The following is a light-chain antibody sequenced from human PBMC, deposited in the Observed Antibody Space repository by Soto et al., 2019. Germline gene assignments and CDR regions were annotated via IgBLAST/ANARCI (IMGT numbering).Light chain of an antibody. V-gene: IGKV1-5*01. CDR1: QSISSW. CDR3: QQDGAKPYT. CDR2: DDS. Sequence: DIQMTQSPSTLSASVGDRVTITCRASQSISSWLAWYQQKSGRDPKPLIYDDSSLESGVSSRFSGSGSGTEFSLAISSLQSADCAVYYCQQDGAKPYTVGQGTKMEIK. J-gene: IGKJ2*01.